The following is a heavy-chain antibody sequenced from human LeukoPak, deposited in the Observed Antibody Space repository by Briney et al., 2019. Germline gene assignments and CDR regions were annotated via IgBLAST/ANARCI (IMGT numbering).Heavy chain of an antibody. CDR3: ARSAYGDYGGPPKGTY. CDR2: IKQDGSDK. CDR1: GFTFNNYS. V-gene: IGHV3-7*01. Sequence: RAGGSLRLSCAASGFTFNNYSFLWVRQTPHMGLEWVAIIKQDGSDKYYVDSVKGRFTISRDNAKNSLYLQMNSLRAEDTAVYYCARSAYGDYGGPPKGTYWGQGTLVTVSS. D-gene: IGHD4-17*01. J-gene: IGHJ4*02.